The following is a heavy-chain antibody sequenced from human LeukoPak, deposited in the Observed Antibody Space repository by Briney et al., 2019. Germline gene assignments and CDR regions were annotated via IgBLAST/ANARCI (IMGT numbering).Heavy chain of an antibody. D-gene: IGHD6-19*01. CDR2: FSLGGSGTT. J-gene: IGHJ5*02. CDR3: ARWDDSAWAFGT. V-gene: IGHV4-59*08. CDR1: GASITTYS. Sequence: PSETLSLTCIVSGASITTYSWNWLRQSPGKGPEWIGYFSLGGSGTTSYTSSLKSRVTISRDTSKNQLSLKLTSVTAADTAVYYCARWDDSAWAFGTWGPGTLVTVSS.